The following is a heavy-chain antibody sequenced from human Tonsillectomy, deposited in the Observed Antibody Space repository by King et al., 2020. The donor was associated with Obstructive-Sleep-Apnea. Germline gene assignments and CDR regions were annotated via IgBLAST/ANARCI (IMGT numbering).Heavy chain of an antibody. Sequence: VQLVESGGGVVQPGRSLRLSCAASGFTFSDYAMHWVRQAPGTGLEWGTVISYYGSIKDYADSVKGRFTISRDNSKNTVYLQMDSLRTDDTAVYYCARETLALDCWGQGTLVTVSS. V-gene: IGHV3-30*04. CDR2: ISYYGSIK. CDR3: ARETLALDC. J-gene: IGHJ4*02. CDR1: GFTFSDYA.